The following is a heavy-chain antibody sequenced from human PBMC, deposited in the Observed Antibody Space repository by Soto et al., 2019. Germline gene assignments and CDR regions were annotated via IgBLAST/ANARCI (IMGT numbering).Heavy chain of an antibody. CDR1: GFSLGTYW. Sequence: PGGSLRLSCAVSGFSLGTYWMSWVRQAPGKGLEWLASIKEDGSERYYLDSVKGRFTISRDNAKDSLSLQMNSLRGEDTAFYYCARDVGPVTIFGEALSGYFDFWGQGTLVTVSS. CDR3: ARDVGPVTIFGEALSGYFDF. D-gene: IGHD3-3*01. V-gene: IGHV3-7*03. CDR2: IKEDGSER. J-gene: IGHJ4*02.